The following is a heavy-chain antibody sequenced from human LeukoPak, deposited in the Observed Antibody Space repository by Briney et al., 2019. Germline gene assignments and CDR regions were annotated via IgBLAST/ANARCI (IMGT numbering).Heavy chain of an antibody. D-gene: IGHD3-22*01. Sequence: ASVKVSCKASGSSFSGHYIHWVRQAPGQGLEWMGWINPNSGATNYAQKFQGTVTMTRDTSTNTAYMQLSRLRSDDTAVYYCARDHNYFDTTAYYGMDCWGQGTLVTVSS. CDR3: ARDHNYFDTTAYYGMDC. CDR2: INPNSGAT. CDR1: GSSFSGHY. J-gene: IGHJ4*02. V-gene: IGHV1-2*02.